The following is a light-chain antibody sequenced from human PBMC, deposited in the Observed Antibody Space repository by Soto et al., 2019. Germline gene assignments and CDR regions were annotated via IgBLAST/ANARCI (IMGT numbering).Light chain of an antibody. Sequence: QSVLTQPPSASGTPGQRVTISCSGGSSNIAINYVYWYQQLPGTAPKLVIYRNDQRPSGVPDRFSGSKSDTSASLAISGLRSEDEADYYCAAWDDSLSGRVFGGGTQLTVL. J-gene: IGLJ3*02. V-gene: IGLV1-47*01. CDR3: AAWDDSLSGRV. CDR1: SSNIAINY. CDR2: RND.